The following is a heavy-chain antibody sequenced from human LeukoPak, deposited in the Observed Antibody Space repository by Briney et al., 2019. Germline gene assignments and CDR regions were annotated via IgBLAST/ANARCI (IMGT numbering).Heavy chain of an antibody. CDR3: AKDAPNYYGSGSYPDY. Sequence: GGSLRLSCAASGFTFSSYGMHWVRQAPGKGLEWVAFIRYDGSNKYYADSVKGQFTISRDNSKNTLYLQMNSLRAEDTAAYYCAKDAPNYYGSGSYPDYWGQGTLVTVSS. CDR1: GFTFSSYG. J-gene: IGHJ4*02. CDR2: IRYDGSNK. V-gene: IGHV3-30*02. D-gene: IGHD3-10*01.